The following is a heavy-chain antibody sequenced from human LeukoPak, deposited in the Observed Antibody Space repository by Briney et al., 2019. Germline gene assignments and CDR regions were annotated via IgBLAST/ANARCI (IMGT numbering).Heavy chain of an antibody. CDR3: ATVLDPYDSSGYYGDY. J-gene: IGHJ4*02. D-gene: IGHD3-22*01. V-gene: IGHV5-51*01. CDR2: IYPGDSDT. Sequence: GESLKISCKGSGYSFTSYWIGWVRQMPGKGLEWMGIIYPGDSDTRYSPSFQGQVTISADKSISTAYLQWSSLKASDTAMYYCATVLDPYDSSGYYGDYWGQGTLVTVSS. CDR1: GYSFTSYW.